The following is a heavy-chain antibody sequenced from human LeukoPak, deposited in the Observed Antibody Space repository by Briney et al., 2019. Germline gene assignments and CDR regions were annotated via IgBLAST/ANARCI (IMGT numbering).Heavy chain of an antibody. D-gene: IGHD6-13*01. J-gene: IGHJ4*02. Sequence: GESLKISCKGSGYSLTSYWIGWVRQLPGKGLEWMGIIYPGDFSTRYSPSFQGQVTISVDNSISTAYLLWSSLKASDTAIYFCVRRGIEAAGIDKWGQGTLVTVSS. CDR1: GYSLTSYW. CDR3: VRRGIEAAGIDK. CDR2: IYPGDFST. V-gene: IGHV5-51*01.